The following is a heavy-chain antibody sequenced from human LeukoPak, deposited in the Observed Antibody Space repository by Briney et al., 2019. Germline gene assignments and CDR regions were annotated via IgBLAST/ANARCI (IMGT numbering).Heavy chain of an antibody. V-gene: IGHV1-18*04. J-gene: IGHJ4*02. CDR1: GYTFTGYY. D-gene: IGHD3-22*01. CDR2: ISAYNGNT. CDR3: ARGYYDSSGYYYY. Sequence: GSVKVSCKASGYTFTGYYMHWVRQAPGQGLEWMGWISAYNGNTNYAQKLQGRVTMTADTSTSTAYMELRSLRSDDTAVYYCARGYYDSSGYYYYWGQGTLVTVSS.